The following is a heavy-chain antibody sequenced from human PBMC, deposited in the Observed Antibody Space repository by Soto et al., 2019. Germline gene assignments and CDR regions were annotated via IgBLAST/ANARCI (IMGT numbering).Heavy chain of an antibody. CDR3: ARVPPTVVNFDY. Sequence: ASVKVSCKDSGYTFTSYCMSWVRQAPGQGLEWMGWISAYNGNTNYAQKLQGRVTMTTDTSTSTAYMELRSLRSDDTAVYYCARVPPTVVNFDYWGQGTLVTVSS. J-gene: IGHJ4*02. CDR1: GYTFTSYC. V-gene: IGHV1-18*01. CDR2: ISAYNGNT. D-gene: IGHD4-17*01.